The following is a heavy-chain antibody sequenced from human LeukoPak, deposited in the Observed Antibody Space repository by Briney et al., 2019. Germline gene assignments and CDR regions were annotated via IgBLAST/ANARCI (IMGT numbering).Heavy chain of an antibody. CDR3: SRGTYYYDSSGYYY. D-gene: IGHD3-22*01. J-gene: IGHJ4*02. CDR2: ISSSSSTI. V-gene: IGHV3-48*01. Sequence: GGSLRLSCAASGFTFSIYSMNWVRQAPGKGLEWVSYISSSSSTIYYADSVKGRFTISRDNAKNSLYLQMNSLRAEDTAVYYCSRGTYYYDSSGYYYWGQGTLVTVSS. CDR1: GFTFSIYS.